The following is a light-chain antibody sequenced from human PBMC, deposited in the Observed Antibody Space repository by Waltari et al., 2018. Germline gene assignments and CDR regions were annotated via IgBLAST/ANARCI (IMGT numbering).Light chain of an antibody. CDR1: QDITKY. CDR3: LQYQAYPLT. V-gene: IGKV1-16*02. J-gene: IGKJ4*01. CDR2: GAF. Sequence: DIQMTQSPSSLSASVGDRVTITCRASQDITKYLAWFQQKPGRAPNSRIYGAFILQSGVSSNVSGSGSGTDFTLTITSLQPEDFGTYYCLQYQAYPLTVGGGTKVDIK.